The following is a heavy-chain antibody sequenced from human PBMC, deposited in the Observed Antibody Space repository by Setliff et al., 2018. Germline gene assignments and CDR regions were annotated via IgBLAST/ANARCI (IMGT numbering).Heavy chain of an antibody. Sequence: ASVKVSCKASGYTSTSHYMHWVRQAPGLGLEWMGTINPSSGRTSYAQKFQGRVTMTRDTSTSTVYMDMSSLRSEDTAVYYCARDVFPYHYEGAFDIWVQGTMVTVSS. CDR2: INPSSGRT. D-gene: IGHD3-22*01. CDR1: GYTSTSHY. V-gene: IGHV1-46*01. J-gene: IGHJ3*02. CDR3: ARDVFPYHYEGAFDI.